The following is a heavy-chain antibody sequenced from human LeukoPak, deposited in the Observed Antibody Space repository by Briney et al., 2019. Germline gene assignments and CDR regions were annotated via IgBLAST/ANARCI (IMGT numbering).Heavy chain of an antibody. Sequence: SETLSLTCSVSGGSIIGHWWNWIRQPPGKGLEWIGDVFYSGSNNYNPSLKSRLTISLDTSKNQFSLNLRSVTATDTAMYYCARRNTGDASIDFWGQGTLVTASS. CDR2: VFYSGSN. J-gene: IGHJ4*02. D-gene: IGHD2-21*02. CDR1: GGSIIGHW. CDR3: ARRNTGDASIDF. V-gene: IGHV4-59*08.